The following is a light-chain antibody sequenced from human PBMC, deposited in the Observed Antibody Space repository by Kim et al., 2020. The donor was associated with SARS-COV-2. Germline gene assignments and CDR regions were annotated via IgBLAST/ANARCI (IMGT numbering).Light chain of an antibody. CDR1: QSVGSQ. CDR3: QQYGDSIT. CDR2: DGS. J-gene: IGKJ4*01. V-gene: IGKV3-11*01. Sequence: EIVLTQSPGTLSLSPGESATLSCRASQSVGSQLAWYQQKSGQAPRLLIFDGSNRATDIPARFSGSGSGTDFTLTISSLESEDLGNYYCQQYGDSITFGGGTKVDIK.